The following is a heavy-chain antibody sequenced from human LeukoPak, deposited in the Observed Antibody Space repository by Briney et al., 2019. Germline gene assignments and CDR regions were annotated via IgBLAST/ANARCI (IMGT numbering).Heavy chain of an antibody. CDR3: VRDRFDY. CDR1: GYTFTNNA. V-gene: IGHV1-18*04. J-gene: IGHJ4*02. Sequence: ASVKVSCKASGYTFTNNAINWVRQAPGQGLEWMGWISGYNGNTNYAQKLQGRVTMTTDTSTSTGYMELRSLRSDDTAVYYCVRDRFDYWGQGTLVTVSS. CDR2: ISGYNGNT.